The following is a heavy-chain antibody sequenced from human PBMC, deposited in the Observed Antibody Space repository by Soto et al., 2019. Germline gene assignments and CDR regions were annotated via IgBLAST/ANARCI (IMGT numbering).Heavy chain of an antibody. CDR2: ISGSGDST. CDR3: AKGVPGIAVAGTGYFQH. Sequence: EVQLLESGGGLVQPGGSLRLSCAASGFTFSSYVMSWVRQAPGKGLEWVSGISGSGDSTYYADSVKGRFTISRDNSKNTLYLQMNSLRAEDTAVDYCAKGVPGIAVAGTGYFQHWGQGTLVTVSS. V-gene: IGHV3-23*01. CDR1: GFTFSSYV. D-gene: IGHD6-19*01. J-gene: IGHJ1*01.